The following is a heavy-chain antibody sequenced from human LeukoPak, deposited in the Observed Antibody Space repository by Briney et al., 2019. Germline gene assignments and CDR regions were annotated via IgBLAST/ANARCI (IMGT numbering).Heavy chain of an antibody. CDR3: AKDLYTGAFDI. CDR1: GFTFSDHY. Sequence: GGSLRLSCAGSGFTFSDHYMSWIRQAPGKGLEWVSAISGSGGSTYYADSVKGRFTISRDNSKNTLYLQMNSLRAEDTAVYYCAKDLYTGAFDIWGQGTMVTVSS. CDR2: ISGSGGST. D-gene: IGHD1-14*01. V-gene: IGHV3-23*01. J-gene: IGHJ3*02.